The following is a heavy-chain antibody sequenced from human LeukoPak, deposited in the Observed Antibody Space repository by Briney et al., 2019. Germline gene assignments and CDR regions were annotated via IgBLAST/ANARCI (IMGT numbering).Heavy chain of an antibody. J-gene: IGHJ4*02. V-gene: IGHV4-34*01. CDR3: ARDLFGSGSYSRFDY. CDR2: INHSEST. D-gene: IGHD3-10*01. Sequence: PSETLSLTCTVYGGSFSGYYWSWIRQPPGKGLEWIGEINHSESTNYNPSLKSRVTISVDTSKNQFSLKLSSVTAADTAVYFCARDLFGSGSYSRFDYWGQGTLVTVSS. CDR1: GGSFSGYY.